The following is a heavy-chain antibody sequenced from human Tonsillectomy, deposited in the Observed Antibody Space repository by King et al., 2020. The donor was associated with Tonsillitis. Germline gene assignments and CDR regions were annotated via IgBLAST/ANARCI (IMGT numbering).Heavy chain of an antibody. Sequence: VQLVESGAEVKKPGSSVKVSCRASGGAFSSFVINWVRQAPGQGLEWMGTIIPLFGTATYGQNFQDRVTITADESTSTVYLELSSLRSEDTAVYYCARLGEGYINDYWGQGTLVTVSS. D-gene: IGHD5-24*01. CDR2: IIPLFGTA. V-gene: IGHV1-69*18. CDR1: GGAFSSFV. CDR3: ARLGEGYINDY. J-gene: IGHJ4*02.